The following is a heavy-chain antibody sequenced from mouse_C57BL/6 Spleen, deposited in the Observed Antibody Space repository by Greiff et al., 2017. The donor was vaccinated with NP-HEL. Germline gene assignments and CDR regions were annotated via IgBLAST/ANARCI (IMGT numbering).Heavy chain of an antibody. D-gene: IGHD1-1*01. CDR1: GYTFTSYW. Sequence: VQLQQPGAELVKPGASVKLSCKASGYTFTSYWMHWVKQRPGQGLEWIGMIHPNSGSTNYNEKFKSKATLTVDKSSSTAYMQLSSLTSEDSAVYYCAPLTTGVATDYWGQGTTLTVSS. V-gene: IGHV1-64*01. CDR2: IHPNSGST. CDR3: APLTTGVATDY. J-gene: IGHJ2*01.